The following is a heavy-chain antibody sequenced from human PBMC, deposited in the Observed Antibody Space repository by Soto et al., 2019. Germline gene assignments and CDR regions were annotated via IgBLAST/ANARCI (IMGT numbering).Heavy chain of an antibody. D-gene: IGHD4-17*01. CDR2: INPDTGDS. J-gene: IGHJ4*02. CDR1: GYTFTTFH. V-gene: IGHV1-2*02. Sequence: QVHLVQSGAEVRKPGASVKVSCKASGYTFTTFHLHWVRLAPGQGLEWMGWINPDTGDSEYGQKFQGRAPLNRDTSMTTAYMELISLTSDDTAIYFCPRVRYGDFSFQYWGQGTPVSVSS. CDR3: PRVRYGDFSFQY.